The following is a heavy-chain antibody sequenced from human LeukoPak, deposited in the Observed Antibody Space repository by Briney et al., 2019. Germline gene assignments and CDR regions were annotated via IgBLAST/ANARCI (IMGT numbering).Heavy chain of an antibody. V-gene: IGHV3-23*01. CDR1: GFTFSAYA. D-gene: IGHD5-24*01. CDR2: ISGSGTNT. Sequence: PGGSLRLSCAASGFTFSAYALTWVRQAPGKGLEWVSAISGSGTNTYYADSVKGRFTISRDNSKNTLYLQMNSLRDEDTAVFYCAKRRRDGYSFMEPDDAFDAWGQGTMVTVSS. J-gene: IGHJ3*01. CDR3: AKRRRDGYSFMEPDDAFDA.